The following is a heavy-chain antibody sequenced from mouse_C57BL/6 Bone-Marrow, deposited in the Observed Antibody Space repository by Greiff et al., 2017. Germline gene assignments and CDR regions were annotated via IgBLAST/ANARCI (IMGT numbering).Heavy chain of an antibody. CDR2: ISTNYGTT. J-gene: IGHJ4*01. Sequence: LLESGPELVKPGASVKLSCKASGYSFTDYNMNWVQQSNGKSLEWIGVISTNYGTTSYNQKFKGKATLTVDQSSSTAYMQLHSLPSEDSAVYYCARGYDYDYAIDYWGQGTSVTVSS. CDR1: GYSFTDYN. CDR3: ARGYDYDYAIDY. D-gene: IGHD2-4*01. V-gene: IGHV1-39*01.